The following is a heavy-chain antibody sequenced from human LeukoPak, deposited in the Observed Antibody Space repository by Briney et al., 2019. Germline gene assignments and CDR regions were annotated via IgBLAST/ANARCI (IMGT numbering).Heavy chain of an antibody. CDR3: ARDGGNFFDY. D-gene: IGHD4-23*01. Sequence: SETLSLTCTVSGGSISSYYRSWIRQPPGKGLEWIGSIYYSGTTNYNPSLKSRVTISVDTSKNQFSLKLNSVTAADTAVYYCARDGGNFFDYWGHGTLVTVSS. CDR1: GGSISSYY. V-gene: IGHV4-59*01. CDR2: IYYSGTT. J-gene: IGHJ4*01.